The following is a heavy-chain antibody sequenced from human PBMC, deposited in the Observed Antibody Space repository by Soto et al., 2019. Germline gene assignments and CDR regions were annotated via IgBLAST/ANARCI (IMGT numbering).Heavy chain of an antibody. J-gene: IGHJ6*02. Sequence: PGGALRLACAASGVTFSSYGMHWVRQAPGKGLGWVAVISYDGSNKYYADSVQGRFTISRDNSKNTLYLQMNILRAEDTAVYYCAKGLTIFGVVAYGMDVWGQGTTITFYS. V-gene: IGHV3-30*18. CDR3: AKGLTIFGVVAYGMDV. CDR1: GVTFSSYG. CDR2: ISYDGSNK. D-gene: IGHD3-3*01.